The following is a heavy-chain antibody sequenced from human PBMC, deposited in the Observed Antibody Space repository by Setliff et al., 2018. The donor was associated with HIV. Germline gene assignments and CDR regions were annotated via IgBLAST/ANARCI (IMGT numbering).Heavy chain of an antibody. V-gene: IGHV4-38-2*01. CDR3: ARHGQGLVITD. CDR2: IFHTGNT. J-gene: IGHJ4*02. D-gene: IGHD3-9*01. CDR1: GFSINSVYH. Sequence: PSETLSLTCFVSGFSINSVYHWGWIRQSPGKGLEWIGSIFHTGNTFYNPSLKSRVTMSVDVSRNHFSLRLNSVTAADTAVYYCARHGQGLVITDWGQGTLVTVSS.